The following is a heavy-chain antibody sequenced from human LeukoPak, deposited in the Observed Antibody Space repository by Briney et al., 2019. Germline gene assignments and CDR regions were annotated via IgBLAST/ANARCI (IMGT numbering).Heavy chain of an antibody. J-gene: IGHJ5*02. D-gene: IGHD1-26*01. CDR2: FDPEDGET. CDR1: GYTLTGLS. V-gene: IGHV1-24*01. Sequence: ASVKVSCKVSGYTLTGLSMHWVRQAPGKGLEWMGGFDPEDGETIYAQKFQGRVTMTEDTSTDTAYMELSSLRSEDTAVYYCATDALHSGSYSHWFDPWGQGTLVTVSS. CDR3: ATDALHSGSYSHWFDP.